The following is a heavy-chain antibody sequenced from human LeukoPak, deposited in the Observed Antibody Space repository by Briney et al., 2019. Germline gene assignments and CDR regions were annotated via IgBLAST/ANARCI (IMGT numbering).Heavy chain of an antibody. CDR1: GGSFSGYY. D-gene: IGHD2-2*01. CDR2: INHSGST. CDR3: ARSYQLGPYGWSDP. Sequence: PSETLSLTCAVYGGSFSGYYWSWIRQPPGKGLEWIGEINHSGSTNYNPSLKSRVTISVDTSKNQFSLKLSSVTAADTAVYYCARSYQLGPYGWSDPWGQGTLVTVSS. V-gene: IGHV4-34*01. J-gene: IGHJ5*02.